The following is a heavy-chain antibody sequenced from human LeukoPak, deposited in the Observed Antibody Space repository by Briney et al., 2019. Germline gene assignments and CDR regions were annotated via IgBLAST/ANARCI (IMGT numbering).Heavy chain of an antibody. D-gene: IGHD2-21*02. CDR1: GFTFSSYS. CDR2: ISSSSSYI. Sequence: GGSLRLSCAASGFTFSSYSMNWVRQAPGKGLEWVSSISSSSSYIYYADSVKGRFTISRDNAKNSLYLQMNSLRAEDTAVYYCARDLYCGGDCYPYYFDYWGQGTLVTVS. J-gene: IGHJ4*02. CDR3: ARDLYCGGDCYPYYFDY. V-gene: IGHV3-21*01.